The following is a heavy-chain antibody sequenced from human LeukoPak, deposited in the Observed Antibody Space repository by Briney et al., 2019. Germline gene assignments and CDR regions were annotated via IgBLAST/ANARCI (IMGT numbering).Heavy chain of an antibody. CDR2: ISWNSGSI. CDR3: AKGSTGTLDY. Sequence: SLRLSCAASGFTFDDYAMHWVRQAPGKGPEWVSGISWNSGSIGYADSVKGRFTISRDNAKNSLYLQMNSLRAEDTALYYCAKGSTGTLDYWGQGTLVTVSS. D-gene: IGHD1-1*01. CDR1: GFTFDDYA. J-gene: IGHJ4*02. V-gene: IGHV3-9*01.